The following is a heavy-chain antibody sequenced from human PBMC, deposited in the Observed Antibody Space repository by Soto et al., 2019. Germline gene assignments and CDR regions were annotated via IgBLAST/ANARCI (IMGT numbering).Heavy chain of an antibody. D-gene: IGHD6-13*01. V-gene: IGHV1-2*04. CDR1: GYTFTGYY. Sequence: GASVKVSCKASGYTFTGYYMHWVRQAPGQGLEWMGWINPNSGGTNYAQKFQGWVTMTRDTSISTAYMELSRLRSDDTAVYYCALNLGYSSSWYPAFDIWGQGTMDTV. CDR2: INPNSGGT. J-gene: IGHJ3*02. CDR3: ALNLGYSSSWYPAFDI.